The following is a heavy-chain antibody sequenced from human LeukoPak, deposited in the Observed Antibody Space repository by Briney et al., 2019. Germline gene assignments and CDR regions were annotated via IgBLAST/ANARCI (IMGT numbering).Heavy chain of an antibody. CDR2: IYYNGGT. CDR1: GDSISSGTYY. V-gene: IGHV4-39*07. Sequence: SETLSLTCTVSGDSISSGTYYWGWIRQPPGKGLEWIGNIYYNGGTYYSPSLKSRVTISVDTSKNQFSLKLSSVTAADTAVYYCARARGYSGYAYFDYWGQGTLVTVSS. J-gene: IGHJ4*02. D-gene: IGHD5-12*01. CDR3: ARARGYSGYAYFDY.